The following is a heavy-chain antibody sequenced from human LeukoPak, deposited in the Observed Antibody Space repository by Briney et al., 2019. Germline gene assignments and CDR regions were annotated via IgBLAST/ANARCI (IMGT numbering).Heavy chain of an antibody. CDR1: GFTFSSYS. D-gene: IGHD6-13*01. V-gene: IGHV3-48*01. CDR3: ARLAAAGYFQY. CDR2: ISSSSSTI. J-gene: IGHJ1*01. Sequence: GGSLRLSCAASGFTFSSYSMNWVRQAPGKGLEWVSYISSSSSTIYYADSVKGRFTISRDNAKNSLYLQMNSLRAEDTAVYYCARLAAAGYFQYWGQGTLVTVSS.